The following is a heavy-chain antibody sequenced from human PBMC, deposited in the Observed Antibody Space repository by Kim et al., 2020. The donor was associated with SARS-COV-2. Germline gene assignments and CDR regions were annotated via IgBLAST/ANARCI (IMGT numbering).Heavy chain of an antibody. V-gene: IGHV3-21*01. J-gene: IGHJ5*02. CDR2: ISSSSSYI. CDR3: AREYKDHYYYGSGSYKGWFDP. D-gene: IGHD3-10*01. Sequence: GGSLRLSCAASGFTFSSYSMNWVRQAPGKGLEWVSSISSSSSYIYYADSVKGRFTISRDNAKNSLYLQMNSLRAEDTAVYYCAREYKDHYYYGSGSYKGWFDPWGQGTLVTVSS. CDR1: GFTFSSYS.